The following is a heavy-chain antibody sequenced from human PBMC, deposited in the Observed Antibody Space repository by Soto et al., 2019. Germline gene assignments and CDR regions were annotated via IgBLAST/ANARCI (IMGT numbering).Heavy chain of an antibody. CDR3: AKRFVNGEVAN. Sequence: EVQLLESGGGLVQPGGSLRLSCAASGFTFSTYAMSWVRQPPGKGLEWVSIVSDGGSDAFYADSVKGRFAISRDNSRNTLYLQVSSLKPEDTAVYSGAKRFVNGEVANWGRGARVTVSS. D-gene: IGHD3-10*01. CDR2: VSDGGSDA. V-gene: IGHV3-23*01. CDR1: GFTFSTYA. J-gene: IGHJ2*01.